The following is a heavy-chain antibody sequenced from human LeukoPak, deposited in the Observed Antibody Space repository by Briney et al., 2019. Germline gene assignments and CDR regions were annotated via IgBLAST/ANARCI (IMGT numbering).Heavy chain of an antibody. CDR2: VNSDGTGT. D-gene: IGHD5-12*01. Sequence: GGSLRLSCAASGFTFSSYWMHWVRQAPGKGLVWVSRVNSDGTGTTYADSVEGRFTISIDNAKNTVHLQMNSLRAEDTGIYYCIRTLVVATSPYMDVWGKGTTVTVSS. V-gene: IGHV3-74*01. CDR1: GFTFSSYW. J-gene: IGHJ6*03. CDR3: IRTLVVATSPYMDV.